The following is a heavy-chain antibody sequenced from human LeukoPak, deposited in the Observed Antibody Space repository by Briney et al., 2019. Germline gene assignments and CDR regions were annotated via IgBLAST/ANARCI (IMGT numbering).Heavy chain of an antibody. D-gene: IGHD1-26*01. CDR3: VRASGPFDI. Sequence: GGSLRLSCAGSGFSFSVYGIHWVRQAPGKGPEWVAVIWNDGSNKYYADSVKGRFTISRDNSKNTLYLQMNNLRAEDTAAYFCVRASGPFDIWGQGTMVTVSS. J-gene: IGHJ3*02. CDR2: IWNDGSNK. V-gene: IGHV3-33*01. CDR1: GFSFSVYG.